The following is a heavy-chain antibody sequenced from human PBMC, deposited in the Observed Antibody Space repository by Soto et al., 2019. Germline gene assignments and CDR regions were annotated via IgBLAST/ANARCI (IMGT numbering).Heavy chain of an antibody. D-gene: IGHD3-3*01. Sequence: QVQLQQWGAGLLKPSETLSLTCAVYGGSFSGYYWSWIRQPPGKGLEWIGEINHSGSTNYNPSLESRVTISVDTSKNQFSLKLSSVTAADTAVYYCANSVTYYDFWSGYYPVYFDYWGQGTLVTVSS. CDR2: INHSGST. CDR3: ANSVTYYDFWSGYYPVYFDY. CDR1: GGSFSGYY. J-gene: IGHJ4*02. V-gene: IGHV4-34*01.